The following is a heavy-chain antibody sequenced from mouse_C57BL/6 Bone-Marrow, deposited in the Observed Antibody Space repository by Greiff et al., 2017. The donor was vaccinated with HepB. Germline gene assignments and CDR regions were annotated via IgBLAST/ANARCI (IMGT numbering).Heavy chain of an antibody. Sequence: VQLQQSGAELVRPGASVKLSCTASGFNIKDDYMHWVKQRPEQGLEWIGWIDPENGDTESPSKFKGKATITADKSSNTADLQLSSQTSEDTAVYYCTTYDSMDDWCQGTAVTVSS. V-gene: IGHV14-4*01. J-gene: IGHJ4*01. CDR3: TTYDSMDD. CDR1: GFNIKDDY. CDR2: IDPENGDT. D-gene: IGHD2-4*01.